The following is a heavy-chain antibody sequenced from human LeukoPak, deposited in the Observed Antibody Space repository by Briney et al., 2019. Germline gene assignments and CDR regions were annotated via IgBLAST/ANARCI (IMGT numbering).Heavy chain of an antibody. J-gene: IGHJ5*02. CDR3: ARGTTRAWFDP. V-gene: IGHV3-48*03. Sequence: GGSLRLSCAASGFTFSSYETNWVRQAPGKGLEWVSYISSSGSTIYYADSVKGRFTISRDNAKNSLYLQMNSLRAEDTAVYYCARGTTRAWFDPWGQGTLVTVSS. CDR1: GFTFSSYE. CDR2: ISSSGSTI. D-gene: IGHD1-26*01.